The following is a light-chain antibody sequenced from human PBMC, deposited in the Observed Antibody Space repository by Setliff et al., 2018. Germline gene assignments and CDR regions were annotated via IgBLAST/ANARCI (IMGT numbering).Light chain of an antibody. CDR3: TSYTRSDSYV. Sequence: QSVLSQPASVSGSPGQSITISCTGTSSDVGDYDSVSWYQQHPGKATKLMIYEVSNRPSGVSNPFSGSKSANAASLTISGLQAEDEADYYCTSYTRSDSYVFGTGTKV. CDR2: EVS. J-gene: IGLJ1*01. CDR1: SSDVGDYDS. V-gene: IGLV2-14*01.